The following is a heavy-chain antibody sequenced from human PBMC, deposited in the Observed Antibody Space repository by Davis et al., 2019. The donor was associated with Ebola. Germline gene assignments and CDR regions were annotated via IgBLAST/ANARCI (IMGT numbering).Heavy chain of an antibody. CDR3: AKHSAQWLPVYGMDV. CDR2: ISGSGGGT. V-gene: IGHV3-23*01. J-gene: IGHJ6*02. Sequence: GESLKISCAASGFTFSSYAMSWVRQAPGKGLEWVSAISGSGGGTYYADSVKGRFTISRDNSKNTLYLQMNSLRAEDTAVYYCAKHSAQWLPVYGMDVWGQGTTVTVSS. D-gene: IGHD6-19*01. CDR1: GFTFSSYA.